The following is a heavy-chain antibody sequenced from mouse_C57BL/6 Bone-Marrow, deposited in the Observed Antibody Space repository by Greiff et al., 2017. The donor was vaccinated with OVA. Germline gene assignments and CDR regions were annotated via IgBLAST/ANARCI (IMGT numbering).Heavy chain of an antibody. V-gene: IGHV1-64*01. D-gene: IGHD1-1*01. J-gene: IGHJ1*03. Sequence: QVQLKQPGAELVKPGASVKLSCKASGYTFTSYWMHWVKQRPGQGLEWIGMIHPNSGSTTYNEKCKSKATLTVDKSSSTAYMQLSSLTSEDSAVYYCSSFYYYGSSYTFWYFDVWGTGTTVTVSS. CDR2: IHPNSGST. CDR3: SSFYYYGSSYTFWYFDV. CDR1: GYTFTSYW.